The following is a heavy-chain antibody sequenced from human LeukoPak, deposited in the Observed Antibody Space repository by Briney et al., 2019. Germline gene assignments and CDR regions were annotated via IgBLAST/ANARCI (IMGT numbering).Heavy chain of an antibody. V-gene: IGHV1-2*02. CDR3: ARRGSEWSEIDY. J-gene: IGHJ4*02. CDR2: INPNSGGT. CDR1: GYTFTGYY. Sequence: ASVKVSCKASGYTFTGYYMHWVRQAPGQGLEWMGWINPNSGGTNYAQKFQGRVTMTRDTSISTAYMELSGLRSDDTAVYYCARRGSEWSEIDYWGQGTLVTVSS. D-gene: IGHD3-3*01.